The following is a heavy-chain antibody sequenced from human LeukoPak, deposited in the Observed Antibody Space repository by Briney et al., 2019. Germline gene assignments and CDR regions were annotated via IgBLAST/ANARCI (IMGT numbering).Heavy chain of an antibody. J-gene: IGHJ4*02. Sequence: GASVKVSCKVSGYTLTELSMHWVRQAPGKGLEWMGGFDPEDGETIYAQKFQGRVTMTEDTSTDTAYMELSSLRSEDTAVYYCATGDPFIAAAGTDFDYWGQGTLVTASS. V-gene: IGHV1-24*01. CDR2: FDPEDGET. D-gene: IGHD6-13*01. CDR3: ATGDPFIAAAGTDFDY. CDR1: GYTLTELS.